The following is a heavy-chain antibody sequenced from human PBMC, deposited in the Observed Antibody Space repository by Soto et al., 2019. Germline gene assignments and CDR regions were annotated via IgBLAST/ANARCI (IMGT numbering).Heavy chain of an antibody. D-gene: IGHD3-22*01. Sequence: ASVKVSCKASGYTFTNYFITWVRQAPGQGXECLGWISAYNGNTDYAQKFQDRVTMTTETSTSTAYMELRSLRSDDTAVYFCARFPPTYYYDSSGYYGGFDSWGQGTLVTVSS. CDR2: ISAYNGNT. CDR3: ARFPPTYYYDSSGYYGGFDS. CDR1: GYTFTNYF. J-gene: IGHJ4*02. V-gene: IGHV1-18*01.